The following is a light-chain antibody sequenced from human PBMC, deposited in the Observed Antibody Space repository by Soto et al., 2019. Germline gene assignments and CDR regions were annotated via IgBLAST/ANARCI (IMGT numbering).Light chain of an antibody. Sequence: DVQMTQSPSTLSASIGDRVTITCRASQHIGSWLAWYQQKPGKAPKPLIYEASSLEGGVPSRFSGSGSGTEFTHTISGLQPDDFATYYCQLYNNYSGLTFGGGTKLEIK. CDR1: QHIGSW. J-gene: IGKJ4*01. CDR3: QLYNNYSGLT. V-gene: IGKV1-5*03. CDR2: EAS.